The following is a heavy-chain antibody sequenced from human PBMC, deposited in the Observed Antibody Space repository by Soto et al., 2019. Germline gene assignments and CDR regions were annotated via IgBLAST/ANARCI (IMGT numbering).Heavy chain of an antibody. V-gene: IGHV4-61*01. Sequence: SETLSLTCTVSGGSVRSGSYYWSWIRQPPGKGLEWIGYIYYSGSTNYNPSLKSRVTISVDTSKNQFSLKLSSVTAADTAVYYCASYYYDSSGSYVPHYYYHYGLDVWGQGTTVTVSS. CDR2: IYYSGST. D-gene: IGHD3-22*01. CDR3: ASYYYDSSGSYVPHYYYHYGLDV. CDR1: GGSVRSGSYY. J-gene: IGHJ6*02.